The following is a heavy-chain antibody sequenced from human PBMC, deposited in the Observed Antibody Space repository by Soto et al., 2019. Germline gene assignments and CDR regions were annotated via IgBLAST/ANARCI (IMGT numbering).Heavy chain of an antibody. CDR1: GFTFSSYA. V-gene: IGHV3-23*01. J-gene: IGHJ4*02. CDR3: AKTSTRIAVAGGRFDY. CDR2: ISGSGGST. D-gene: IGHD6-19*01. Sequence: PGGFLRLSCAASGFTFSSYAMSWVRQAPGKGLEWVSAISGSGGSTYYADSVKGRFTISRDNSKNTLYLQMNSLRAEDTAVYYCAKTSTRIAVAGGRFDYWGQGTLVTVSS.